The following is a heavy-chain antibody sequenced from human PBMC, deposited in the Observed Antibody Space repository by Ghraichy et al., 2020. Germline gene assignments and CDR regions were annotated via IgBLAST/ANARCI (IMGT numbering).Heavy chain of an antibody. Sequence: AGSLGLSCAASGFTFDDYTMHWVRQAPGKGLEWVSLISWKGGTTYYAGSVKGRFTISRDNSKNSLYLQMNSLRTEDTALYYCAKDYMNYYGMDVWGQGTTVTVSS. V-gene: IGHV3-43*01. J-gene: IGHJ6*02. CDR1: GFTFDDYT. CDR3: AKDYMNYYGMDV. CDR2: ISWKGGTT. D-gene: IGHD4-11*01.